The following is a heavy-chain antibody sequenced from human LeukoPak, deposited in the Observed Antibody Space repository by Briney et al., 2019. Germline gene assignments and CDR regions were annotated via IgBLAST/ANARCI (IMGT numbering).Heavy chain of an antibody. CDR1: GFTFSSYG. Sequence: GGSLRLSCAAPGFTFSSYGMHWVRQAPGKGLEWVAFIRYDGSNKYYADSVKGRFTISRDNSKNTLYLQMNSLRAEDTAVYCCAKADEYYDYVWGSYRPHKFDYWGQGTLVTVSS. J-gene: IGHJ4*02. D-gene: IGHD3-16*02. CDR2: IRYDGSNK. V-gene: IGHV3-30*02. CDR3: AKADEYYDYVWGSYRPHKFDY.